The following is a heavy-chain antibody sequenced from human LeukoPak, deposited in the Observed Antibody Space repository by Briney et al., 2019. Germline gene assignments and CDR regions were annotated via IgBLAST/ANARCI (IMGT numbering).Heavy chain of an antibody. CDR2: ISFAGDIY. D-gene: IGHD3-10*01. J-gene: IGHJ3*02. CDR3: ARDRGWFGDEDDAFDI. V-gene: IGHV3-30*04. CDR1: GFTFTSYA. Sequence: PGGSLRLSCAASGFTFTSYAMHWVRQAPGKGLEWVAVISFAGDIYYYADSVKGRFTISRDNSKNTLYLQMNSLRAEDTAVYYCARDRGWFGDEDDAFDIWGQGTMVTVSS.